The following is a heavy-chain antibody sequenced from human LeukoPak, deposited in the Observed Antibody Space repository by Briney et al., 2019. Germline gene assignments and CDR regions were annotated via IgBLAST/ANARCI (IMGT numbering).Heavy chain of an antibody. Sequence: PGGSLRLSCAASGFTFSSYTVNWVRQAPGKGLEWVSSISSSTTYIYYADSLKGRLTISRDNAKNSLYLQMNSLRAEDTAVYYCASTIFGVVISAFDIWGQGTMVTVSS. J-gene: IGHJ3*02. CDR3: ASTIFGVVISAFDI. D-gene: IGHD3-3*01. CDR2: ISSSTTYI. V-gene: IGHV3-21*01. CDR1: GFTFSSYT.